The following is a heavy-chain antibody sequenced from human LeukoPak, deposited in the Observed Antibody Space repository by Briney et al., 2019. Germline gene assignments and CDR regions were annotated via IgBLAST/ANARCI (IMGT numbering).Heavy chain of an antibody. J-gene: IGHJ3*02. Sequence: QTGGSLRLSCAASGFTSSSYGMHWVRQAPGKGLEWVAFIRYDGSNKYYADSVKGRFTISRDNSKNTLYLQMNSLRAEDTAVYYCAKGGGAGALDAFDIWGQGTMVTVSS. CDR2: IRYDGSNK. CDR1: GFTSSSYG. D-gene: IGHD1-26*01. CDR3: AKGGGAGALDAFDI. V-gene: IGHV3-30*02.